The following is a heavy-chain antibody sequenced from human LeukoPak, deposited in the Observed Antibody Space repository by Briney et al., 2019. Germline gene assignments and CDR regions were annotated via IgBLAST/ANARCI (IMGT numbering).Heavy chain of an antibody. D-gene: IGHD2-15*01. V-gene: IGHV4-59*12. J-gene: IGHJ5*02. Sequence: SETLSLTCTVSGGSISSYYWSWIRQPPGKGLEWIGYIYYSGTTNYYPSLKSRVTISVDTSKNQFSLKLSSVTAADTAVYYCARVESMDIVVVVAVPPGDWFDPWGQGTLVTVSS. CDR1: GGSISSYY. CDR3: ARVESMDIVVVVAVPPGDWFDP. CDR2: IYYSGTT.